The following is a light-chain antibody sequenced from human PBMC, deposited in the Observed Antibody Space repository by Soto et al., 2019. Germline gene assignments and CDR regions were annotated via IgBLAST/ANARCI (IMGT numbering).Light chain of an antibody. CDR2: GAS. J-gene: IGKJ1*01. CDR1: QSVSSN. CDR3: QQYNNWPQST. V-gene: IGKV3-15*01. Sequence: EIVMTQSPATLSVSPGERATLSCRASQSVSSNLAWYQQKPGQAPRLLIYGASTRATGIPARFSGSGSGTELNVTYSSRRSKYFTDNYGQQYNNWPQSTFGEGTKVENK.